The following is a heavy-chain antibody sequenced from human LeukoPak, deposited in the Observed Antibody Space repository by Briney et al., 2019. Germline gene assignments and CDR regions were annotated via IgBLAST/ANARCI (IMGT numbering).Heavy chain of an antibody. D-gene: IGHD2-15*01. CDR2: ISGSGGST. Sequence: GGSLRLSCAASGLTFSDYYMSWIRQAPGKGLEWVSAISGSGGSTYYADSVKGRFTISRDNSKNTLYLQMNSLRAEDTAVYYCAKGDVGWSDAFDIWGQGTMVTVSS. CDR3: AKGDVGWSDAFDI. J-gene: IGHJ3*02. V-gene: IGHV3-23*01. CDR1: GLTFSDYY.